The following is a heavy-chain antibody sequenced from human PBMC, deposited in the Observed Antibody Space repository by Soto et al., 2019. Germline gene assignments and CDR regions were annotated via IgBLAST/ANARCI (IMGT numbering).Heavy chain of an antibody. V-gene: IGHV3-53*01. CDR1: GFTLDKYT. Sequence: GGSLRLSCAAFGFTLDKYTMGWVRQAPGKGLEWVAESFSSGGTQYADSVKGRLTISRDNSRNMVFLQMNGLRVEDTALYYCARDREPDGIWTFDSWGQGALVTVSS. D-gene: IGHD3-9*01. CDR2: SFSSGGT. CDR3: ARDREPDGIWTFDS. J-gene: IGHJ4*02.